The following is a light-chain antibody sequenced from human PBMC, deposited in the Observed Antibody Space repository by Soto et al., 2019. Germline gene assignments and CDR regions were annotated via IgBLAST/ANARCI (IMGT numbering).Light chain of an antibody. CDR1: SSDFGGYNY. CDR3: CSYAGTFYV. CDR2: DVS. J-gene: IGLJ1*01. V-gene: IGLV2-11*01. Sequence: QSALTQPRSVSGSPGQSVTISCTGTSSDFGGYNYVSWYQHHPGKAPKLMIYDVSERLSGVPDRFSGSKSGNTASLTISGLQAEDEADYYCCSYAGTFYVFGTGTKLTVL.